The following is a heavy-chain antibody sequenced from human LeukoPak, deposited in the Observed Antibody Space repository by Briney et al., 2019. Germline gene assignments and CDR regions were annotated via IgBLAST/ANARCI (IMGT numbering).Heavy chain of an antibody. V-gene: IGHV3-23*01. J-gene: IGHJ4*02. CDR2: ISGNGGST. D-gene: IGHD2-21*01. CDR3: ARDDFCGGNCYSGTLDH. CDR1: GVTFSSYA. Sequence: GGSLRLSCAASGVTFSSYAMSWVRQAPGKGLEWVSVISGNGGSTYYADSVKGRFTISRDNSKNTLYLQMNSLRAEDAAVYYCARDDFCGGNCYSGTLDHWGQGTLVTVSS.